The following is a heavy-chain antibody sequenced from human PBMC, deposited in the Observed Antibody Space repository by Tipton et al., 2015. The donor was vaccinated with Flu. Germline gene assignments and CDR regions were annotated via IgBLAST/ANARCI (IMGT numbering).Heavy chain of an antibody. CDR2: IYHTGVT. V-gene: IGHV4-38-2*01. D-gene: IGHD4-11*01. J-gene: IGHJ5*02. Sequence: GLVKPSETLSLTCAVSGYSFSNGFYWGWVRQPPGKGLEWIGSIYHTGVTYYNSSLKSRVIISVDTSKNQFSLMLASVTAADTAVYFCARRDFSNYVSEPKNWFDPCGQGTLVTVSS. CDR3: ARRDFSNYVSEPKNWFDP. CDR1: GYSFSNGFY.